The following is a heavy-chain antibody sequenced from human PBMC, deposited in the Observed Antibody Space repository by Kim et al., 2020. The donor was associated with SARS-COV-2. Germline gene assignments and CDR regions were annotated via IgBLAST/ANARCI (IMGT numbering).Heavy chain of an antibody. CDR1: GFTFSSYA. CDR2: ISGSGGST. J-gene: IGHJ4*02. D-gene: IGHD2-15*01. Sequence: GGSLRLSCAASGFTFSSYAMSWVRQAPGKGLEWVSAISGSGGSTYYADSVKGRFTISRDNSKNTLYLQMNSLRAEDTAVYYCAKAATGYCSGGSCYSAGGPVGYWGQGTLVTVSS. V-gene: IGHV3-23*01. CDR3: AKAATGYCSGGSCYSAGGPVGY.